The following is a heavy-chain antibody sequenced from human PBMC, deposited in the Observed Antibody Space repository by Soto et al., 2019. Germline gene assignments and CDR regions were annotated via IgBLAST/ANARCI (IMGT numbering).Heavy chain of an antibody. CDR1: GGSFSDYY. CDR3: AGGLYGEIGSYYYNYMDV. J-gene: IGHJ6*03. V-gene: IGHV4-34*01. CDR2: INRSGST. Sequence: QVQLQQWGAGLLKPSETLSLTCAVYGGSFSDYYWTWIRQPPGKGLEWIGEINRSGSTNYNPSLTSRVTISVDTSKPQLSPKLSSGTAADTAVYYCAGGLYGEIGSYYYNYMDVWGKGSTVTVSS. D-gene: IGHD3-16*01.